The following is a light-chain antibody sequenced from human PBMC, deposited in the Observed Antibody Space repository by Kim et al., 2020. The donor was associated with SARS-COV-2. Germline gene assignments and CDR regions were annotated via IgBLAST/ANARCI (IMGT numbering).Light chain of an antibody. CDR3: QQYGGTPRT. J-gene: IGKJ1*01. V-gene: IGKV3-20*01. Sequence: LSPGERATRSCRASQSVSSYLAWYQQRPGQAPRLIIYAASTRATGIPDRFSGSGSGTDFTLTISRLEPEDFAVYYCQQYGGTPRTFGQGTKVDIK. CDR2: AAS. CDR1: QSVSSY.